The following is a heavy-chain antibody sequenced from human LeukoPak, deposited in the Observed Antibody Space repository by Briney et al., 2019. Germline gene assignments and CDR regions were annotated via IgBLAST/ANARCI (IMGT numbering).Heavy chain of an antibody. J-gene: IGHJ3*02. CDR3: ARDYDYGDYRVSLVAFDI. CDR1: GFTFSSYW. Sequence: PGGSLRLSCAASGFTFSSYWMSWVRQAPGKGLEWVANIRQGGNEKYYVDSVKGRFTISRDNAKNSLYLQMNSLRAEDTAVYYCARDYDYGDYRVSLVAFDIGVQGTMVNVAS. D-gene: IGHD4-17*01. CDR2: IRQGGNEK. V-gene: IGHV3-7*01.